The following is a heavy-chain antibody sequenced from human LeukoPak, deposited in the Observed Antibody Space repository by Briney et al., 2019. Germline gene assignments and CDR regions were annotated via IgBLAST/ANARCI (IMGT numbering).Heavy chain of an antibody. CDR1: GGSISSYY. J-gene: IGHJ3*02. CDR3: ARHNGRAFDI. V-gene: IGHV4-59*08. Sequence: SETLSLTCTVSGGSISSYYWSWIRQPPRKGLEWIGYIYYSGSTNYNPSLKSRVTISVDKSKNQFSLKLSSVTAADTAVYYRARHNGRAFDIWGQGTMVTVSS. CDR2: IYYSGST.